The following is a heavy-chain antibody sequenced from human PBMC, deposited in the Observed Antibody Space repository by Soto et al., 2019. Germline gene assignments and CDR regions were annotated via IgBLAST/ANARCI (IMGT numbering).Heavy chain of an antibody. Sequence: QVQLVESGGGVVQPGRSLRLSCAASGFTFSSYAMHWVRQAPGKGLEWVAVISYDGSNKYYADSVKGRFTISRDNSKNTLYLQMNSLRAEDTAVYYCARGDGSSSYDGDWFDPWGQGTLVTVSS. CDR3: ARGDGSSSYDGDWFDP. J-gene: IGHJ5*02. CDR2: ISYDGSNK. V-gene: IGHV3-30-3*01. D-gene: IGHD6-13*01. CDR1: GFTFSSYA.